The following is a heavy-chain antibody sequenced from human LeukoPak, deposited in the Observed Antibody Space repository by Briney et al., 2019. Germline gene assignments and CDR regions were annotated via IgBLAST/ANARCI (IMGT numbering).Heavy chain of an antibody. CDR2: FDPEGGET. CDR1: GYTLTELS. V-gene: IGHV1-24*01. CDR3: ATLGYCSSTSCYENWFDP. J-gene: IGHJ5*02. Sequence: GASVKVSCKVSGYTLTELSMHWVRQAPGKGLEWMGGFDPEGGETIYAQKFQGRVTMTEDTSTDTAYMELSSLRSEDTAVYYCATLGYCSSTSCYENWFDPWGQGTLVTVSS. D-gene: IGHD2-2*01.